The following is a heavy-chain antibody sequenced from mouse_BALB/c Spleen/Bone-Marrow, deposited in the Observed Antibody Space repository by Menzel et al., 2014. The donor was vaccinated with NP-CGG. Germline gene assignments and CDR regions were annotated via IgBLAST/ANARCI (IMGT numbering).Heavy chain of an antibody. V-gene: IGHV4-1*02. J-gene: IGHJ3*01. CDR2: INSESNTI. Sequence: DVKLVESGGGLVQPGGSPKLSCAASGFDFSRYWMSWVRQAPGKGLQWIGEINSESNTINYSPSLKDKFIISRDNAKNTLYLQMSKVKSEDAALYCCAKLGYYGWFAYWGQGTLVTVSA. D-gene: IGHD2-3*01. CDR3: AKLGYYGWFAY. CDR1: GFDFSRYW.